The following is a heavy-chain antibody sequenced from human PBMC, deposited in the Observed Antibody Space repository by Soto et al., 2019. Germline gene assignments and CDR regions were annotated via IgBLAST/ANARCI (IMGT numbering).Heavy chain of an antibody. J-gene: IGHJ6*02. D-gene: IGHD1-26*01. V-gene: IGHV4-61*01. CDR1: GGSVSSGSYY. Sequence: PSETLSLTCTVSGGSVSSGSYYWSWIRQPPGKGLEWIGYIYYSGSTNYNPSLKSRVTISVDTSKNQFSLKLSSVTAADTAVYYCASGATYYYYYGMDVWGQGTTVTV. CDR2: IYYSGST. CDR3: ASGATYYYYYGMDV.